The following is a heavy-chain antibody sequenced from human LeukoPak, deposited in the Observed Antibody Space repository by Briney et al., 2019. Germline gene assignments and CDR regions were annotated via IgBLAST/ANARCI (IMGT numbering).Heavy chain of an antibody. D-gene: IGHD1-26*01. CDR1: GFTFDDYA. V-gene: IGHV3-9*01. Sequence: PGRSLRLSCAASGFTFDDYAMHWVRQAPGKGLEWVSSISWNSGSIDYLESVKGRFTISRDNAKNSLYLQMNSLRPEDTAFYYCAKGTGRYWTFFDYWGRGTLVTVSS. J-gene: IGHJ4*02. CDR2: ISWNSGSI. CDR3: AKGTGRYWTFFDY.